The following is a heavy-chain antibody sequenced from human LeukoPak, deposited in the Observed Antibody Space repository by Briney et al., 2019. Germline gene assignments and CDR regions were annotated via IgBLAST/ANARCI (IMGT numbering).Heavy chain of an antibody. V-gene: IGHV4-34*01. CDR1: GGSFSGYY. CDR3: ARRQCHDILTGYECDPNYFDY. D-gene: IGHD3-9*01. Sequence: SETLSLTCAVYGGSFSGYYWSWIRQPPGKGLEWIGEINHSGSTNYNPSLKSRVTISVDTSKNQFSLKLSSVTAADTAVYYCARRQCHDILTGYECDPNYFDYWGQGTLVTVSS. CDR2: INHSGST. J-gene: IGHJ4*02.